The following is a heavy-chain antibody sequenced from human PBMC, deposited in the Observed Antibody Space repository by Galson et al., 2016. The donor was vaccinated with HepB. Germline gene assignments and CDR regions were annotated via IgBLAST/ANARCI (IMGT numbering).Heavy chain of an antibody. CDR2: IRQDESER. D-gene: IGHD3-16*01. CDR1: GFPFSRYW. V-gene: IGHV3-7*03. Sequence: SLRLSCATSGFPFSRYWMTWVRQAPGKGLEWVANIRQDESERYYVDSVKGRFTISRDNAKSTLYLQMTSLRAEDTAVYYCARDGGYQSAPSPYGMDVWGQGTTVTVSS. J-gene: IGHJ6*02. CDR3: ARDGGYQSAPSPYGMDV.